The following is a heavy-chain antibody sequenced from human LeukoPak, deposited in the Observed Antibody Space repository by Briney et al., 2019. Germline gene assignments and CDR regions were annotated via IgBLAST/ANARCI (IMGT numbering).Heavy chain of an antibody. V-gene: IGHV1-69*05. J-gene: IGHJ4*02. D-gene: IGHD2-2*01. CDR2: IIPIFGTA. CDR3: AAFGSPLTLVPAAPLFDY. Sequence: GASVKVSCKASGYTFTGYYMHWVRQAPGQGLEWMGGIIPIFGTANYAQKFQGRVTITTDESTSTAYMELSSLRSEDTAVYYCAAFGSPLTLVPAAPLFDYWGQGTLVTVSS. CDR1: GYTFTGYY.